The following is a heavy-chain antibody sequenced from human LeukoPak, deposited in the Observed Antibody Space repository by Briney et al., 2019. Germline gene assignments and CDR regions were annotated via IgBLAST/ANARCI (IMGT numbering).Heavy chain of an antibody. Sequence: GGSLRFSCAASGFTFSSYEMNWVRQAPGKGLEWVSYISSSGSTIYYADSVKGRFTISRDNAKNSLYLQMNSLRAEDTAVYYCAELGITMIGGVWGEGTTVTISS. CDR3: AELGITMIGGV. CDR1: GFTFSSYE. J-gene: IGHJ6*04. D-gene: IGHD3-10*02. V-gene: IGHV3-48*03. CDR2: ISSSGSTI.